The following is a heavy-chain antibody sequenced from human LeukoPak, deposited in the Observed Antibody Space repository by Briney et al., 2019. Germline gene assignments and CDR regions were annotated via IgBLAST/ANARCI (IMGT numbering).Heavy chain of an antibody. V-gene: IGHV4-59*01. Sequence: SETLSLTCTVSGGSISSYYWSWIRQPPGKGLEWIGYIYYSGTTNYNPSLKSRVTTSVDTSKNQFSLKLSSVTAADTAVYYCARGVYIAAAQYGYWGQGTLVTVSS. CDR2: IYYSGTT. D-gene: IGHD6-13*01. CDR1: GGSISSYY. J-gene: IGHJ4*02. CDR3: ARGVYIAAAQYGY.